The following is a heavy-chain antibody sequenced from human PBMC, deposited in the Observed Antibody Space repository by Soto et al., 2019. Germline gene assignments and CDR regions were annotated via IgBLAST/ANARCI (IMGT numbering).Heavy chain of an antibody. V-gene: IGHV4-59*08. CDR3: ARLFPSAVAGPRHYYYMDV. D-gene: IGHD6-19*01. CDR1: GGSISSYY. Sequence: QVQLQESGPGLVKPSETLSLTCTVSGGSISSYYWSWIRQPPGKGLEWIGYIYYSGSTNYNPSLKSGVTISVDTSKNQFSLKLSSVTAADTAVYYCARLFPSAVAGPRHYYYMDVWGKGTTVTVSS. CDR2: IYYSGST. J-gene: IGHJ6*03.